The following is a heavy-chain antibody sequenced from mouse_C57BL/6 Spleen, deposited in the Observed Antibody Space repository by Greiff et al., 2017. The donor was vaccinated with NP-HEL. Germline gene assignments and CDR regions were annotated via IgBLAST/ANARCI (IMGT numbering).Heavy chain of an antibody. D-gene: IGHD1-1*01. CDR3: ARNYYGSSYVGYFDV. CDR1: GYTFTSYW. Sequence: QVQLKQPGAELVMPGASVKLSCKASGYTFTSYWMHWVKQRPGQGLEWIGEIDPSDSYTNYNQKFKGKSTLTVDKSSSTAYMQLSSLTSEDSAVYYCARNYYGSSYVGYFDVWGTGTTVTVSS. J-gene: IGHJ1*03. V-gene: IGHV1-69*01. CDR2: IDPSDSYT.